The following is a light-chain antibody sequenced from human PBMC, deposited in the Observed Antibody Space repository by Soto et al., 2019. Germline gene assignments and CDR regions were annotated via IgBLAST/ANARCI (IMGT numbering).Light chain of an antibody. J-gene: IGKJ1*01. Sequence: EIVLTRSPPTLSLSPGERATLSCRASQSVSSYLAWYQQKPGQAPRLLIYDASNRATGIPARFSGSGSGTDFTLTISSLEPEDFAVYYCQQRSNWPPWTFGQGTKVEIK. CDR3: QQRSNWPPWT. V-gene: IGKV3-11*01. CDR2: DAS. CDR1: QSVSSY.